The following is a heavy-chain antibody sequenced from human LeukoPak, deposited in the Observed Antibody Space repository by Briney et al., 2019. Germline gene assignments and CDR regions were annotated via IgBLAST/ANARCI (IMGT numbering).Heavy chain of an antibody. J-gene: IGHJ4*02. CDR2: ISGSGGST. V-gene: IGHV3-23*01. D-gene: IGHD3-22*01. Sequence: SGGSLRLSCAASGFTLSSYAMSWVRQAPGKGLEWVSAISGSGGSTYYADSVKGRFTISRDNSKNTLYLQMNSLRAEDTAVYYCAKGPDSSGRTAGYWGQGTLSPSPQ. CDR3: AKGPDSSGRTAGY. CDR1: GFTLSSYA.